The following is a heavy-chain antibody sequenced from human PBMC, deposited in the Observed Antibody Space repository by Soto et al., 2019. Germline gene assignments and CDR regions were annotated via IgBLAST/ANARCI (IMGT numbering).Heavy chain of an antibody. J-gene: IGHJ4*02. D-gene: IGHD3-10*01. CDR3: AKNGPWFGELSPLDY. Sequence: SGGSLRLSCAASGFTFSNYAMSWVRQAPGKGLEWVSGIGGNGGSTYYPDSVKGRFTISRDNSKNTLYLQMNSLRVEDTAVFFCAKNGPWFGELSPLDYWGQGTQVTVSS. V-gene: IGHV3-23*01. CDR2: IGGNGGST. CDR1: GFTFSNYA.